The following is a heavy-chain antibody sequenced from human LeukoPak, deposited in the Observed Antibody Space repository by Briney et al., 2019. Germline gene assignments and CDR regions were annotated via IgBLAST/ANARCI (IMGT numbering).Heavy chain of an antibody. J-gene: IGHJ4*02. V-gene: IGHV4-31*03. D-gene: IGHD2-21*02. CDR2: IYYSGSI. CDR1: GGSISSGGYY. CDR3: ARVAPDDSAFDY. Sequence: SETLSLTCTVSGGSISSGGYYWSWIRQHPGKGLEWIGYIYYSGSIYYDPFLKSRATISVDTSKKQFSLMLSSVTAADTAVYYCARVAPDDSAFDYWGQGALVTVSS.